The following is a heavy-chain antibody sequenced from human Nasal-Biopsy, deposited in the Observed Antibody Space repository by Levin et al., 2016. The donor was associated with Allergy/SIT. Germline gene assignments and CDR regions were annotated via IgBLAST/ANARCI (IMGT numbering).Heavy chain of an antibody. Sequence: ASVKVSCKASGYTFSNHYMIWVRQAPGQGLEWMGIINARGDSTTYAEKFQGRINMTRDTSTSTLYMELRSLTVDDTAVYFCARKASYGFISAGQYFDYWGQGTLVSVPS. J-gene: IGHJ4*02. CDR2: INARGDST. D-gene: IGHD1-26*01. V-gene: IGHV1-46*03. CDR3: ARKASYGFISAGQYFDY. CDR1: GYTFSNHY.